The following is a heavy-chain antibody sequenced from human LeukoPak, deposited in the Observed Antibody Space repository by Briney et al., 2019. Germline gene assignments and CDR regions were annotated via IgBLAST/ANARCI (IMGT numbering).Heavy chain of an antibody. CDR3: ARLSEYSSSSGNY. J-gene: IGHJ4*02. CDR1: GGSISSSSYY. V-gene: IGHV4-39*01. Sequence: SETLSLTCTVSGGSISSSSYYWGWIRQPPGKGLEWIGSIYYSGSTYYNPSLKSRVTISVDTFKNQFSLKLSSVTAADTAVYYCARLSEYSSSSGNYWGQGTLVTVSS. D-gene: IGHD6-6*01. CDR2: IYYSGST.